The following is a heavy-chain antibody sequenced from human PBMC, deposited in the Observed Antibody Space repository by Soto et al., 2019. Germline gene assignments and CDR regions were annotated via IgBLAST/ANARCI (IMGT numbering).Heavy chain of an antibody. CDR1: GFTFTSSA. CDR3: AAARGYYDILTGKANWFDP. V-gene: IGHV1-58*01. CDR2: IVVGSGNT. J-gene: IGHJ5*02. Sequence: SVKVSCKASGFTFTSSAVQWVRQARGQRLEWIGWIVVGSGNTNYAQKFQERVTITRDMSTSTAYMELSSLRSEDTAVYYCAAARGYYDILTGKANWFDPWGQGTLVTVSS. D-gene: IGHD3-9*01.